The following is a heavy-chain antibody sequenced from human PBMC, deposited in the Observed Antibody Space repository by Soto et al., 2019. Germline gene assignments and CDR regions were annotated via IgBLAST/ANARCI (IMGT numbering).Heavy chain of an antibody. CDR2: ISAYNTNT. J-gene: IGHJ4*02. Sequence: QVQLVQSGAEVKKPGASVKVSCKTSGYTFTSYHISWVRQAPGQGLEWMGWISAYNTNTNYAQKFQGRVTMTTDTLTTTAYMELRSLRSDDTDVYYCTRDTPPTDYWGQGTLVTVSS. CDR3: TRDTPPTDY. V-gene: IGHV1-18*01. CDR1: GYTFTSYH.